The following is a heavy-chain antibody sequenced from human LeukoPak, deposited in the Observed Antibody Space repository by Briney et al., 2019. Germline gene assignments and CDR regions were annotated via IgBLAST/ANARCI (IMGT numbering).Heavy chain of an antibody. J-gene: IGHJ5*02. CDR3: ARGGYMSNWFEH. D-gene: IGHD5-12*01. V-gene: IGHV4-59*01. CDR1: GGSISDSY. Sequence: SETLSLTCSVSGGSISDSYWSWIRQPPGKGLEWVGKIHDSGITNYNPSLKSRVTFSVDTSKKQFSLNLNSVTAADTAVYYCARGGYMSNWFEHWGQGTPVTVSS. CDR2: IHDSGIT.